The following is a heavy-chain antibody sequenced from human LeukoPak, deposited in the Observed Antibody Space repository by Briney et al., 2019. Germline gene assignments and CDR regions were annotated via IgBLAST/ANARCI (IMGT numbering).Heavy chain of an antibody. V-gene: IGHV3-23*01. CDR3: AKDRALFGIFDY. D-gene: IGHD3-3*01. CDR2: ISGSGGST. J-gene: IGHJ4*02. Sequence: PGGPLRLSCAASGFTFSSYAMSWVRQAPGKGLEWVSAISGSGGSTYYADSVKGRFTISRDNSKNTLYLQMNSLRAEDTALYYCAKDRALFGIFDYWGQGTLVTVSS. CDR1: GFTFSSYA.